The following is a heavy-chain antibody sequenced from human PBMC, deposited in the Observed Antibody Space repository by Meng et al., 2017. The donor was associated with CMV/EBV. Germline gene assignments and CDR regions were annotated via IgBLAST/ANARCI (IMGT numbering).Heavy chain of an antibody. CDR3: ARDPSPDNVVEPADNAFNI. V-gene: IGHV3-73*01. CDR1: GFTFDNYA. CDR2: IRSKANSYAT. D-gene: IGHD1-14*01. Sequence: GESLKISCAASGFTFDNYAMSWVRQASGKGLEWVGRIRSKANSYATAYAASVKGRLTISRDNAENSLFLEMSSLRVEDTAVYFCARDPSPDNVVEPADNAFNIWGQGTMVTVSS. J-gene: IGHJ3*02.